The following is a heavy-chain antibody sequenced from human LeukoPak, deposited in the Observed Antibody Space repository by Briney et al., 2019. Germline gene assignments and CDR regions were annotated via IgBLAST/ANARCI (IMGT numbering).Heavy chain of an antibody. J-gene: IGHJ6*04. V-gene: IGHV3-48*04. Sequence: GGSLTLSCAASGFTFSSYGMSWVRQAPGKGLEWVSYISSSGSTIYYADSVKGRFTISSDNAKNSLYLQMNSLRAEDTAVYYCAELGITMIGGVWGKGTTVTISS. D-gene: IGHD3-10*02. CDR3: AELGITMIGGV. CDR1: GFTFSSYG. CDR2: ISSSGSTI.